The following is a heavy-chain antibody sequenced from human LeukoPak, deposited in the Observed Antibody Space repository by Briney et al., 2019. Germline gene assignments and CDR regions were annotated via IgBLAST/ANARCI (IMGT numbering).Heavy chain of an antibody. J-gene: IGHJ4*02. CDR1: GGTFSSYA. Sequence: PVKVSCKSSGGTFSSYAVSWVRHAPGQGLEWVGGVIPPSGATNSAQKFHGRVTIIADESTGIAYMELRGLRSEDTAVYYCARPYYYGSGSFDYWGQGTLVTVSS. CDR3: ARPYYYGSGSFDY. V-gene: IGHV1-69*13. CDR2: VIPPSGAT. D-gene: IGHD3-10*01.